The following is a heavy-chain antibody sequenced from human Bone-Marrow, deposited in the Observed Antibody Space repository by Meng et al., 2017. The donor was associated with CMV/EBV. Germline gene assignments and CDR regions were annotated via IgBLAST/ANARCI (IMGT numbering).Heavy chain of an antibody. CDR1: GFTFSSYA. J-gene: IGHJ6*02. CDR2: ISASGGST. CDR3: ARVRDSMVMYYYYGMDV. D-gene: IGHD5-18*01. V-gene: IGHV3-23*01. Sequence: GESLKISCAASGFTFSSYAMSWVRQAPGKGLEWVSTISASGGSTYYADSVKGRFTISRDNSKNTLYLQMNSLRAEDTAVYYCARVRDSMVMYYYYGMDVWGQGTTVTVSS.